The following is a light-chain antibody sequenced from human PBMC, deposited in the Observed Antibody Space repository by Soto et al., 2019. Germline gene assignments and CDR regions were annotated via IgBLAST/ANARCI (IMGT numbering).Light chain of an antibody. Sequence: DIQITQSPSSLSASVGDRVTMTCRASQSISSYLNWYQQKPGKAPKLLIYAASSLQSGVPSRFSGSGSGTDFTLTISSLQPEDFASYHCQQTYSDISFGGGTKVDIK. CDR1: QSISSY. CDR2: AAS. CDR3: QQTYSDIS. V-gene: IGKV1-39*01. J-gene: IGKJ4*01.